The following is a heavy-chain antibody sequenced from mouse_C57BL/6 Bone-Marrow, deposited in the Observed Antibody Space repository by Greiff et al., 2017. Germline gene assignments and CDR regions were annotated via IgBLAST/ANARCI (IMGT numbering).Heavy chain of an antibody. CDR3: ARSRQLRLRYFDF. CDR1: GYTFTSYG. J-gene: IGHJ1*03. CDR2: IYPRSGNT. D-gene: IGHD3-2*02. V-gene: IGHV1-81*01. Sequence: QVQLQQSGAELARPGASVKLSCKASGYTFTSYGISWVKQRTGQGLEWIGEIYPRSGNTYYNEKFKGKATLTADKSSSTAYMELRSLTSEDSAVYFCARSRQLRLRYFDFWGKGTTVTVSS.